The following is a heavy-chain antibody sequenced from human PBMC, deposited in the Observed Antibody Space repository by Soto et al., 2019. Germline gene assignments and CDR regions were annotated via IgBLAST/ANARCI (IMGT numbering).Heavy chain of an antibody. V-gene: IGHV3-48*01. D-gene: IGHD5-18*01. CDR3: ARVMVNVLAMAGGYGMDV. CDR2: ISRSSTNI. J-gene: IGHJ6*02. CDR1: GFTFNSYS. Sequence: GGSLRLSCAASGFTFNSYSMNWVRQAPGKGLEWISYISRSSTNIYYADSVKARFTISRDNAKNSLSLQMNSLRPEDTAVYYCARVMVNVLAMAGGYGMDVWGQGTTVTVSS.